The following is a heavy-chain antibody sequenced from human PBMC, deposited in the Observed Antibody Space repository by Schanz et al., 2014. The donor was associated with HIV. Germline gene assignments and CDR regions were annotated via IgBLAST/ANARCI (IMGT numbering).Heavy chain of an antibody. V-gene: IGHV4-31*03. CDR3: ARVPPSDSSGYYPFDY. CDR2: MYYSGST. Sequence: QVQLQESGPGLVKPSETLSLTCTVSGGSIISGGHYWSWIRQHPAKGLEWIGYMYYSGSTYYNPSLQSRVTISVDTSKNQFSLKLSSVTAADTAVYYCARVPPSDSSGYYPFDYWGQGTLVTVSS. J-gene: IGHJ4*02. CDR1: GGSIISGGHY. D-gene: IGHD3-22*01.